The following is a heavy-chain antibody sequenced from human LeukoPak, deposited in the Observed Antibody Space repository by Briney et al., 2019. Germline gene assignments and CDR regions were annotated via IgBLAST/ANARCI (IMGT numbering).Heavy chain of an antibody. CDR3: ARADCSSTSCSSWFDP. V-gene: IGHV1-8*01. CDR1: GYTFTSYD. D-gene: IGHD2-2*01. Sequence: GASVKVSCKASGYTFTSYDIDWVRQATGQGLEWMGWMNPNSGNTGYAQKFQGRVTMTRNTSISTAYMELSSLRSEDTAVYYCARADCSSTSCSSWFDPWGQGTLVTVSS. J-gene: IGHJ5*02. CDR2: MNPNSGNT.